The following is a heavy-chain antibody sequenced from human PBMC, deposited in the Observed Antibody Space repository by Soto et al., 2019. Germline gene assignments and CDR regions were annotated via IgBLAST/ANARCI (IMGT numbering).Heavy chain of an antibody. V-gene: IGHV3-53*01. Sequence: GGSLRLSCAASGFTVSSNFMTWVRQAPGKGLEWVSNIHRGGTTYYADAVRGRFSVSRDNSKNALFLQMNSLRVEDTAGYFCTRGAGNSWVYEYGMDVWGQGTAVTVSS. CDR1: GFTVSSNF. CDR3: TRGAGNSWVYEYGMDV. CDR2: IHRGGTT. J-gene: IGHJ6*02. D-gene: IGHD6-13*01.